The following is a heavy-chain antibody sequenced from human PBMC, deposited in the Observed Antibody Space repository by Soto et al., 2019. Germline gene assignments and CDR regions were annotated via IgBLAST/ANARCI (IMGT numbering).Heavy chain of an antibody. J-gene: IGHJ6*02. CDR2: MNPNSGNT. D-gene: IGHD2-2*02. CDR1: GYTFTSYD. CDR3: ARXIVVGAPAIPLPFYRHHGIAV. V-gene: IGHV1-8*01. Sequence: SVKVSCKASGYTFTSYDINWVRQATGQGLEWMGWMNPNSGNTGYAQKFQGRVTMTRNTSISTAYIELRSLRSDDTAVYYCARXIVVGAPAIPLPFYRHHGIAVWGHGTTVTVSS.